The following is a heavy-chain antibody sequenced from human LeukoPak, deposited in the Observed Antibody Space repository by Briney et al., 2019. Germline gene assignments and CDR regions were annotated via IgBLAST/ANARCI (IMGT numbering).Heavy chain of an antibody. CDR3: AKDGGYCSSTSCRSDY. J-gene: IGHJ4*02. V-gene: IGHV3-23*01. D-gene: IGHD2-2*01. CDR2: VSGSGGST. Sequence: GESLKISCAASGFTFSSYAMSWVRQAPGKGLEWVSAVSGSGGSTYYADSVKGRFTISRDNSKNTLYLQMNSLRAEDTAVYYCAKDGGYCSSTSCRSDYWGQGTLVTVSS. CDR1: GFTFSSYA.